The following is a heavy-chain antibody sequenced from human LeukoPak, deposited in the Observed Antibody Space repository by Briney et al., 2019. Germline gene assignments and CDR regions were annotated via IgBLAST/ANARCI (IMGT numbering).Heavy chain of an antibody. CDR2: IYYSGST. J-gene: IGHJ4*02. D-gene: IGHD5-12*01. V-gene: IGHV4-39*07. CDR1: GGSISSSSYY. CDR3: AGAGYSGYDYYFDY. Sequence: SETLSLTCTVSGGSISSSSYYWGWIRQPPGKGLEWIGSIYYSGSTYYNPSLKSRVTMSVDTSKNQFSLKLSSVTAADMAVYYCAGAGYSGYDYYFDYWGQGTLVTVSS.